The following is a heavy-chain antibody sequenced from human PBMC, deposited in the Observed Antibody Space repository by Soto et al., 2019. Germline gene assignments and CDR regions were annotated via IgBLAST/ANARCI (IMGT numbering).Heavy chain of an antibody. V-gene: IGHV3-30*18. D-gene: IGHD2-21*02. J-gene: IGHJ4*02. CDR3: AKAVPPFVVVTASDY. CDR2: ISYDGTNK. CDR1: GFTFGNFG. Sequence: GGSLRLSCAASGFTFGNFGMHWVRQAPGKGLERVAVISYDGTNKYYADSVKGRFTISRDNSKNTLYLQINSLRAEDTAVYYCAKAVPPFVVVTASDYWGQGTLVTVSS.